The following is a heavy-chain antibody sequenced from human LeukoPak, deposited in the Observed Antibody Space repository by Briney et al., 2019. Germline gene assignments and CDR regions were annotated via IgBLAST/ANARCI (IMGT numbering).Heavy chain of an antibody. CDR3: ARSYCSSTSCSPYYYYYMGV. CDR2: IYYSGST. J-gene: IGHJ6*03. Sequence: PSETLSLACTVSGGSISSGGYYWSWIRQHPGKGLEWIGYIYYSGSTYYNPSLKSRVTISVDTSKNQFSLKLSSVTAADTAVYYCARSYCSSTSCSPYYYYYMGVWGKGTTVTVSS. V-gene: IGHV4-31*03. CDR1: GGSISSGGYY. D-gene: IGHD2-2*01.